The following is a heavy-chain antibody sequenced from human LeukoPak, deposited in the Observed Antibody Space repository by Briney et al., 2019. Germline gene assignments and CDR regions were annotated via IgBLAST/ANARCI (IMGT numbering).Heavy chain of an antibody. D-gene: IGHD3-10*01. CDR1: GFTYSDYE. CDR3: AKDGGYYGSGSRGFDP. CDR2: ISSSASII. Sequence: GGPLRLSCAASGFTYSDYEMNWVRQAPGKGLEWVSYISSSASIIYYSDSVKGRFTISRDNSKNTLYLQMNSLRAEDTAVYYCAKDGGYYGSGSRGFDPWGQGTLVTVSS. V-gene: IGHV3-48*03. J-gene: IGHJ5*02.